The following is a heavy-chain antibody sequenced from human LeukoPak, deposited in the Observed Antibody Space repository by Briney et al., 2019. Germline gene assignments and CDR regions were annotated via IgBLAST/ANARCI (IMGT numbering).Heavy chain of an antibody. Sequence: SETLSLTCAVYGGSFSGYYWSWIRQPPGKGLEWIGDIFHSGSTYYNPSLKSRVTISVDTSKNQFSLSLSSVTAADMAVYYCARPIRNWGQGTLVIVSS. CDR2: IFHSGST. J-gene: IGHJ4*02. CDR1: GGSFSGYY. V-gene: IGHV4-34*12. CDR3: ARPIRN.